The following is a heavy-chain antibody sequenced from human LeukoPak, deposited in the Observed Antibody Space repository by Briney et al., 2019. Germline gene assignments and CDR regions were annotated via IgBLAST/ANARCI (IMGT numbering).Heavy chain of an antibody. D-gene: IGHD4-17*01. V-gene: IGHV3-48*04. CDR3: ARVIGSYGDSAY. CDR2: ISDSSRTI. CDR1: GFKFNSFS. J-gene: IGHJ4*02. Sequence: GGSLRLSCAASGFKFNSFSMNWVRQAPGKGLEWLSYISDSSRTIYYADSVRGRFTISRDNAKNSLYLQMNSLRADDTAVYYCARVIGSYGDSAYWGQGTLVTVSS.